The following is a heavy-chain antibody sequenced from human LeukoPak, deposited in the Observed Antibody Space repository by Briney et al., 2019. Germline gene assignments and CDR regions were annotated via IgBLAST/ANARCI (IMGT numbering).Heavy chain of an antibody. J-gene: IGHJ4*02. D-gene: IGHD6-19*01. CDR2: IIPIFGTA. Sequence: ASVKVSCKASGGTFSSYAISWVRQAPGQGLECMGGIIPIFGTANYAQKFQGRVTITTDESTSTAYMELSSLRSEDTAVYYCARTAVAGTLPYYFDYRGQGTLVTVSS. CDR1: GGTFSSYA. V-gene: IGHV1-69*05. CDR3: ARTAVAGTLPYYFDY.